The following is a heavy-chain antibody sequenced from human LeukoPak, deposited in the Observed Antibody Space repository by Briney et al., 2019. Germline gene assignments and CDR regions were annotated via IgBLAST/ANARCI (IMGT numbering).Heavy chain of an antibody. V-gene: IGHV4-59*08. CDR3: ARHEPSIAAAGTECDAFDI. J-gene: IGHJ3*02. CDR2: IYYSGST. Sequence: PSEPLSLTCTVSGGSISSYYWSWIRQPPGKGLEWIGYIYYSGSTNYNPSLKSRVTISVDTSKNQFSLKLSSVTAADTAVYYCARHEPSIAAAGTECDAFDIWGQGTMVTVSS. CDR1: GGSISSYY. D-gene: IGHD6-13*01.